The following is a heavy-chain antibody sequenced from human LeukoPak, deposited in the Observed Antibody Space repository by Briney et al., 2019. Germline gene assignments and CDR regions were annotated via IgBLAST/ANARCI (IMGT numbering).Heavy chain of an antibody. V-gene: IGHV3-53*01. D-gene: IGHD1-26*01. Sequence: GGTLRLSCAASGFTVSSNYMSWVRQAPGKGLEWVSVIYSGGSTYYADSVKGRFTISRDNSKNTLYLQMNSLRAEDTAVYYCARVLGGSYYYYYYYMDVWGKGTTVTISS. J-gene: IGHJ6*03. CDR3: ARVLGGSYYYYYYYMDV. CDR1: GFTVSSNY. CDR2: IYSGGST.